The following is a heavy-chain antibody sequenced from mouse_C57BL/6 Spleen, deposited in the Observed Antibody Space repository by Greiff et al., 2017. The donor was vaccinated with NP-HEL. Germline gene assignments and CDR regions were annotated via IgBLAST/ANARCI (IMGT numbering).Heavy chain of an antibody. CDR1: GYSITSGYD. Sequence: EVKLQESGPGMVKPSQSLSLTCTVTGYSITSGYDWHWIRHFPGNKLEWMGYISYSGSTNYNPSLKSRISITHDTSKNHFFLKLNSVTTEDTATYYCARGGLLGRNFDYWGQGTTLTVSS. CDR2: ISYSGST. D-gene: IGHD4-1*01. V-gene: IGHV3-1*01. CDR3: ARGGLLGRNFDY. J-gene: IGHJ2*01.